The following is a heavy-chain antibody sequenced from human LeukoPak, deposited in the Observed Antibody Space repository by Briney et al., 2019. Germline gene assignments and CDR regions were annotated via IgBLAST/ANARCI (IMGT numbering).Heavy chain of an antibody. D-gene: IGHD7-27*01. CDR3: VRKLGDYYFDH. CDR1: GFTFSDYY. Sequence: PGGSLRLSCAASGFTFSDYYMSWVRRAPGKGLEWLSYITNSGNMRYYADSVKGRFTISRDNANDSLYLQMNSLRAEDTAVYYCVRKLGDYYFDHWGQGTLVTVSS. V-gene: IGHV3-11*01. CDR2: ITNSGNMR. J-gene: IGHJ4*02.